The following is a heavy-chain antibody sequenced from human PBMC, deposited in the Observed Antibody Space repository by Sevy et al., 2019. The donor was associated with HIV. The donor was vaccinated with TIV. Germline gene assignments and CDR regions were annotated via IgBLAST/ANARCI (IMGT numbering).Heavy chain of an antibody. D-gene: IGHD3-10*02. CDR2: IYWNSVSI. Sequence: SLRLSCAASGFTFDHHAMYWVRQAPGKALEWVSGIYWNSVSIGYADSVKGRFTISRDNAKNSLYLHLNSLRADDTALYYCAREGLAPYVYGADVWGQGTAVTVSS. J-gene: IGHJ6*02. V-gene: IGHV3-9*01. CDR3: AREGLAPYVYGADV. CDR1: GFTFDHHA.